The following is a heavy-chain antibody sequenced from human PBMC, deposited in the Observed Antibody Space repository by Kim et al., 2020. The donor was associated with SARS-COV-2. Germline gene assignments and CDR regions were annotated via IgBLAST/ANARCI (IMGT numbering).Heavy chain of an antibody. J-gene: IGHJ5*02. CDR3: ARHRRDGYNFWWFDP. D-gene: IGHD3-3*01. Sequence: PSFQGHVTISADKSISTAYLQWSSLKASDTAMYYCARHRRDGYNFWWFDPWGQGTLVTVSS. V-gene: IGHV5-10-1*01.